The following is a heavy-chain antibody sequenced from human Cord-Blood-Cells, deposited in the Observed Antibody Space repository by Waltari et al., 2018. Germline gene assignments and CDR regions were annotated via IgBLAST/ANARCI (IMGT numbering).Heavy chain of an antibody. J-gene: IGHJ4*02. CDR1: GGSISSHY. D-gene: IGHD2-8*01. V-gene: IGHV4-59*11. CDR3: ARVQVSERDLTGENLYYFDY. CDR2: IYYSGST. Sequence: QVQLQESGPGLVKPSETLSLTCTVSGGSISSHYWSWIRQPPGKGLEWIGYIYYSGSTNYNPSLKSRVTISVDTSKNQFSLKLSSVTAADTAVYYCARVQVSERDLTGENLYYFDYWGQGTLVTVSS.